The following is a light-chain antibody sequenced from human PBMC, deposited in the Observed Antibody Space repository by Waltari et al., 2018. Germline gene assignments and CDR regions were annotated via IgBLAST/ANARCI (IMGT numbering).Light chain of an antibody. CDR1: SSDVWSYNL. Sequence: QSALTQPASVSGSPGPSLTIACTGTSSDVWSYNLVSWYQQHPGKAPKLMIYEGSKRPSGVSNRFSGSKSGNTASLTISGLQAEDEADYYCCSYAGSSTFVFGGGTKLTVL. CDR3: CSYAGSSTFV. J-gene: IGLJ3*02. CDR2: EGS. V-gene: IGLV2-23*03.